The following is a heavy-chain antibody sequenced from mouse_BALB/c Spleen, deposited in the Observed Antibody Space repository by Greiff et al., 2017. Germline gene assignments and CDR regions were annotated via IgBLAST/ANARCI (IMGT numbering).Heavy chain of an antibody. CDR2: IWSGGST. J-gene: IGHJ4*01. Sequence: QVQLQQSGPGLVAPSQSLSITCTVSGFSLTSYGVHWVRQPPGKGLEWLGVIWSGGSTDYNAAFISRLSISKDNSKSQVFFKMNSLQANDTAIYYCARWDGNYGYYAMDYWGQGTSVTVSS. V-gene: IGHV2-2*02. CDR3: ARWDGNYGYYAMDY. D-gene: IGHD2-1*01. CDR1: GFSLTSYG.